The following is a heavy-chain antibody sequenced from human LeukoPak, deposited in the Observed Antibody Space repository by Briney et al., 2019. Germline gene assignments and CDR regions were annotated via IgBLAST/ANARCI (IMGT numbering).Heavy chain of an antibody. V-gene: IGHV5-51*01. J-gene: IGHJ4*02. CDR2: VYPGDSDT. Sequence: GGSLKISCKGSGDRFTSYWIGWVRQMPGKGLEWMGIVYPGDSDTRYSPSFQGQVTISVDKSISAAYLQWSSLKASDTAMYYCARNDDYGNYLDYWGQGTLVTVSS. CDR3: ARNDDYGNYLDY. CDR1: GDRFTSYW. D-gene: IGHD4-17*01.